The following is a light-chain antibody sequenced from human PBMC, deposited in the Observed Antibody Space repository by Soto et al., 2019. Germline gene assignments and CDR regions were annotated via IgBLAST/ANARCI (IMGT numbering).Light chain of an antibody. CDR3: QQTFHSPRT. CDR1: RSVISNF. J-gene: IGKJ2*01. V-gene: IGKV3-20*01. CDR2: DSS. Sequence: EIVLTQSPDTLSLSPGETASLSCWASRSVISNFLAWYQQRRGQPPRLLIYDSSKRATGIPARFTGSGSGTAFNLTISRVEPGDSAVYYCQQTFHSPRTFGQGTSLEIK.